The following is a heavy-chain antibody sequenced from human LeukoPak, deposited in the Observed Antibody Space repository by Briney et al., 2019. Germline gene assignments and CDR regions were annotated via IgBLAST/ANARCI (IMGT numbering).Heavy chain of an antibody. V-gene: IGHV4-34*01. CDR3: ARKPFAAAAGASFDY. CDR1: GGSFSGYY. J-gene: IGHJ4*02. D-gene: IGHD6-13*01. CDR2: INHSGST. Sequence: PSETLSLTCAVYGGSFSGYYWSWIRQPPGKGLEWIGEINHSGSTNYNPSLKSRVTISVDTSKNQFSLKLSSVTAADRAVYYCARKPFAAAAGASFDYWGQGTLVTVSS.